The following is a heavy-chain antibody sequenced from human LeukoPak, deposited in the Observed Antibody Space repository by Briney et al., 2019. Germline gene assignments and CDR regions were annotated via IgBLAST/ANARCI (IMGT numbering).Heavy chain of an antibody. D-gene: IGHD6-6*01. CDR3: ARLWIPSGIAALVPGFDP. CDR2: TYYRSKWYN. Sequence: SQTLSLTCAISGDSVSSNSAAWNCIRQSPSRGLEWLGRTYYRSKWYNDYAVSVKSRITINPDTSKNQFSLQLNSVTPEDTAVYYCARLWIPSGIAALVPGFDPWGQGTLVTVSS. V-gene: IGHV6-1*01. CDR1: GDSVSSNSAA. J-gene: IGHJ5*02.